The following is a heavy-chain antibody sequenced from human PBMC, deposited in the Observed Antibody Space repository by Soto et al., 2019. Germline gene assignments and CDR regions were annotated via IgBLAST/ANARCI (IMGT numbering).Heavy chain of an antibody. J-gene: IGHJ4*01. V-gene: IGHV3-15*07. D-gene: IGHD3-10*01. CDR1: GFTFTYAW. Sequence: GGSLRLSCAASGFTFTYAWLNWVRQAPGKGLEWVGRIKSHNNGGITDYAAPVKGRFTLSRDDSENTVSLQMNSLKIEDSGIYYCAAYLPARGANASDYCRHALLISVSS. CDR2: IKSHNNGGIT. CDR3: AAYLPARGANASDY.